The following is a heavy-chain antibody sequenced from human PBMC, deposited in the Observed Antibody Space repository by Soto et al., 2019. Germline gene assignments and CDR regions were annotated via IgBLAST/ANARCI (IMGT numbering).Heavy chain of an antibody. V-gene: IGHV1-18*01. CDR3: ARDKGVTKASRDGYNYPFDY. CDR2: ISAYNGNT. Sequence: ASVKVSCKASGYTFTSYGISWVRQAPGQGLEWMGWISAYNGNTNYAQKLQGRVTMTTDTSTSTAYMELRSLRSDDTAVYYCARDKGVTKASRDGYNYPFDYCGQGALVTVSS. J-gene: IGHJ4*02. D-gene: IGHD5-12*01. CDR1: GYTFTSYG.